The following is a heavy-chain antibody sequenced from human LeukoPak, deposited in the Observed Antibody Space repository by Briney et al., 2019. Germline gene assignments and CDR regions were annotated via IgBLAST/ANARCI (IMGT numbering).Heavy chain of an antibody. D-gene: IGHD3-22*01. V-gene: IGHV3-23*01. CDR2: ISGSGGSR. CDR3: ARESNYYDSSGYYSLYFDY. J-gene: IGHJ4*02. Sequence: GGSLRLSCAASGFTFSTYGMSWVRQAPGKGLEWVSGISGSGGSRFYTDSVKGRFTISRDNSKNTLYLQMNSLRAEDTAVYYCARESNYYDSSGYYSLYFDYWGQGTLVTVSS. CDR1: GFTFSTYG.